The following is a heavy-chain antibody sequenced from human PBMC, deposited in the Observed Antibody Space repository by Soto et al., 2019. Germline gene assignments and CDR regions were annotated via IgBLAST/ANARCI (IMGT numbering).Heavy chain of an antibody. J-gene: IGHJ5*02. CDR3: ARETLRDCSSTSCYSGGYNWFDP. V-gene: IGHV3-21*01. CDR1: GFTFSSYS. D-gene: IGHD2-2*02. CDR2: ISSSSSYI. Sequence: EVQLVESGGGLVKPGGSLRLSCAASGFTFSSYSMNWVRQAPGKGLEWVSSISSSSSYIYYADSVKGRFTISRDNAKNSLYLQMNSLRAEDTAVYYCARETLRDCSSTSCYSGGYNWFDPWGQGTLVTVSS.